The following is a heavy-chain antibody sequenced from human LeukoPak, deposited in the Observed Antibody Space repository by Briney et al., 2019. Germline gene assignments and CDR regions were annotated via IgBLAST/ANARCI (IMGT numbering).Heavy chain of an antibody. CDR3: AKVSDYGDYGGFDY. J-gene: IGHJ4*02. Sequence: GGSLRLSCAASGFTFSSYAMSWVRQAPGKGLEWVSAISGSGGSTYYADSVKGRFTISRDNSKNTPYLQMNSLRAEDTAVYYCAKVSDYGDYGGFDYWGQGTLVTVSS. V-gene: IGHV3-23*01. D-gene: IGHD4-17*01. CDR1: GFTFSSYA. CDR2: ISGSGGST.